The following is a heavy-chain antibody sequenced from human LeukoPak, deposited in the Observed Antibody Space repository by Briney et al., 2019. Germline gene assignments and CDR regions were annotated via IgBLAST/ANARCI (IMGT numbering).Heavy chain of an antibody. Sequence: PSETLSLTCTVSGGSISSFYWSWVRQPPGKGLEWIGYIYNTENTNYNPSLKSRVTISVDTSKNQFSLKVKSVTASDTAVYYCASSKPDLDTWGQGTLVTVSS. D-gene: IGHD2-2*01. CDR2: IYNTENT. CDR3: ASSKPDLDT. CDR1: GGSISSFY. J-gene: IGHJ5*02. V-gene: IGHV4-59*08.